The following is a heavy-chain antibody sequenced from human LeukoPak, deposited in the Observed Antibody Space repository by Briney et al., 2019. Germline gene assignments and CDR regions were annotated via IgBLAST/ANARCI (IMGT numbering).Heavy chain of an antibody. CDR3: ARDSPDYGGKGFDY. D-gene: IGHD4-23*01. CDR1: GNYW. J-gene: IGHJ4*02. Sequence: GGSLRLSCAASGNYWMHWVRQAPGKGLVWVSHINSDGSWTSYADSVKGRFTISKDNAKNTVYLQMNSLRAEDTAIYYCARDSPDYGGKGFDYWGQGTLVTVSS. CDR2: INSDGSWT. V-gene: IGHV3-74*01.